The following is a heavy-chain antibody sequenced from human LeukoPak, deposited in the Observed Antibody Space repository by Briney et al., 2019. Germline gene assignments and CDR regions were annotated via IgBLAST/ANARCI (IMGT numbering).Heavy chain of an antibody. D-gene: IGHD6-13*01. CDR2: ISGDGGTT. Sequence: PGGSLRLSCAASRFTFDDYAMHWVRQAPGKGLEWVSLISGDGGTTFYADSMKGRFTISRDNNKNSLYLQMNSLRVEDTAVYYCASRAGYTGSWSAFDYWGQGTLVTVSS. CDR3: ASRAGYTGSWSAFDY. J-gene: IGHJ4*02. CDR1: RFTFDDYA. V-gene: IGHV3-43*02.